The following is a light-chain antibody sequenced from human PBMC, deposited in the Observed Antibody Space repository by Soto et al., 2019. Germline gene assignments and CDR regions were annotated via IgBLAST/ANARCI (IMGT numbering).Light chain of an antibody. V-gene: IGKV3-20*01. CDR2: GAS. CDR3: QQYGSSTGT. J-gene: IGKJ1*01. CDR1: QSVSSIY. Sequence: ESVLTQSPGTLSLSPGERATLACRASQSVSSIYLAWYQQKPGQAPRLLIYGASSRATGIPDRFSGSGSGTDFTLTISRLEPEDVAVYYCQQYGSSTGTFGQGTKVEIK.